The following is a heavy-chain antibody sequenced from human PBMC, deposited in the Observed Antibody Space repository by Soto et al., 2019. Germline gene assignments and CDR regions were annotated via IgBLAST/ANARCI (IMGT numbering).Heavy chain of an antibody. Sequence: ASVKVSCKASGYTFTRYGISWVRQAPGQGLEWMGWISAYNGNTGYAKKFQGRVTMSMNTSISTAYMELSGLTSDDTAAYYCARGDLVENPDYWGQGTLVTVSS. CDR3: ARGDLVENPDY. V-gene: IGHV1-18*01. CDR2: ISAYNGNT. CDR1: GYTFTRYG. D-gene: IGHD2-8*02. J-gene: IGHJ4*02.